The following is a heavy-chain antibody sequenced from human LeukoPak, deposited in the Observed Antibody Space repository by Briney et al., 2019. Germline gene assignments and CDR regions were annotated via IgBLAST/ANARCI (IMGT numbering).Heavy chain of an antibody. Sequence: GSLRLSCAASGFTFDDYGLSWVRQAPGKGLEWVSGINWNGGSTGYADSVKGRFTISRDNAKNSLYLQMNSLRAEDTALYYCARVTYYDSLYYFDYWGQGTLVTVSS. J-gene: IGHJ4*02. D-gene: IGHD5-12*01. CDR2: INWNGGST. CDR1: GFTFDDYG. CDR3: ARVTYYDSLYYFDY. V-gene: IGHV3-20*04.